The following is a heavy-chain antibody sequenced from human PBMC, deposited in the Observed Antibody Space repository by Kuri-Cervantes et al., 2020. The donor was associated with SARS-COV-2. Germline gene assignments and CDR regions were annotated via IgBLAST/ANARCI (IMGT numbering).Heavy chain of an antibody. Sequence: GESLKISCAASGFTFSSYAMQWVRQAPGKGLEWVAVISYDGSNKYYADSVKGRFTISRDNSKNTLYLQMNSLRAEDTAVYYCATTYPGEWLPLDYWGQGTLVTVSS. D-gene: IGHD3-10*01. V-gene: IGHV3-30-3*01. CDR3: ATTYPGEWLPLDY. CDR1: GFTFSSYA. CDR2: ISYDGSNK. J-gene: IGHJ4*02.